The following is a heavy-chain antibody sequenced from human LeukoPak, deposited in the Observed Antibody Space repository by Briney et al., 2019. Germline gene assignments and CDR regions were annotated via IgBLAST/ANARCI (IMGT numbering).Heavy chain of an antibody. Sequence: PSETLSLTCTVSGGSISSSSYYWGWIRQPPGKGLEWIGRIYYSGSTYYNPSLKSRVTISVDTSKNQFSLKLSSVTAADTAVYYCARQTQPQCSSTSCYSGFGFDYWGQGTLGTVSS. D-gene: IGHD2-2*01. V-gene: IGHV4-39*01. CDR2: IYYSGST. CDR3: ARQTQPQCSSTSCYSGFGFDY. J-gene: IGHJ4*02. CDR1: GGSISSSSYY.